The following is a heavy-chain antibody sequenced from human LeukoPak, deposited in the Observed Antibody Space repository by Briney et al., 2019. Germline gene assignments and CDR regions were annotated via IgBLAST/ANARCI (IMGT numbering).Heavy chain of an antibody. J-gene: IGHJ4*02. CDR3: ARRIFGGVIVSPNDY. V-gene: IGHV1-2*02. CDR2: INPNSGGT. CDR1: GYTFTGYY. Sequence: ASVKVSCKASGYTFTGYYMHWVRQSPGQGLQSLGWINPNSGGTNYAQKFQGRVTMTRDTSISTAYMELSRLRSDDTAVYYCARRIFGGVIVSPNDYWGQGTLVTVSS. D-gene: IGHD3-16*02.